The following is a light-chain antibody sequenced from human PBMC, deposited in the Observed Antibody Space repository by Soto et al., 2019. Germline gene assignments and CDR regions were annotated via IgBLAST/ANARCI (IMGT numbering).Light chain of an antibody. CDR1: QNIYKW. J-gene: IGKJ1*01. CDR2: DAS. Sequence: DIQMTQSPSTLSASVGDRVTITCRASQNIYKWLAWYQQKPGKAPNLLIYDASSLESGVPSRFSGSGSGTEFALTISGLQPDDFATYYCQQYDSFSWTFGPGSKLEIK. CDR3: QQYDSFSWT. V-gene: IGKV1-5*01.